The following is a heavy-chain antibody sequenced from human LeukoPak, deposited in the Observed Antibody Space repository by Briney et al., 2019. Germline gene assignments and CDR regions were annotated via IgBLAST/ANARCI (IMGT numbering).Heavy chain of an antibody. CDR3: AREFSGWYNY. Sequence: SETLSLTCTVSGGSISSGDYYWSWIRQPPGKGLEWIGYIYYSGSTYYNPSLKSRVTMSVDTSKNQFSLKLSSVTAADTAVYYCAREFSGWYNYWGQGTLVTVSS. D-gene: IGHD6-19*01. J-gene: IGHJ4*02. V-gene: IGHV4-30-4*01. CDR1: GGSISSGDYY. CDR2: IYYSGST.